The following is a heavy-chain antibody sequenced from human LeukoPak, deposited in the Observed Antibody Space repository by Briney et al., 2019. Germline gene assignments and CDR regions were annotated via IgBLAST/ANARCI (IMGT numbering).Heavy chain of an antibody. V-gene: IGHV3-21*01. Sequence: GGSLRLSCAASGFTFSSYDMNWVRQAPGKGLEWVSSISSSSSYIYYADSVKGRFTISRDNAKNSLYLQMNSLRAGDTAVYYCARSGVVVDALERGVANWFDPWGQGTLVTVSS. CDR3: ARSGVVVDALERGVANWFDP. J-gene: IGHJ5*02. CDR1: GFTFSSYD. D-gene: IGHD2-15*01. CDR2: ISSSSSYI.